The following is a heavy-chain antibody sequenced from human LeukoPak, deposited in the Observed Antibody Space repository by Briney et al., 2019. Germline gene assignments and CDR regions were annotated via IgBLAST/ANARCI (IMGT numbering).Heavy chain of an antibody. Sequence: PSETLSLTCTVSGGSISSSSYYWGWVRQPPGKGLEWIGSIYYSGNTYYSPSLKSRIAISIDTSKNQFSLMVSSVTAADTAVYYCARENYGILTGYRYNMDVWGQGTTVTVSS. V-gene: IGHV4-39*07. J-gene: IGHJ6*02. D-gene: IGHD3-9*01. CDR3: ARENYGILTGYRYNMDV. CDR2: IYYSGNT. CDR1: GGSISSSSYY.